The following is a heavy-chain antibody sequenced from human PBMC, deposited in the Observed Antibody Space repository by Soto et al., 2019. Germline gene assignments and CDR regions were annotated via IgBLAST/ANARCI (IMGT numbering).Heavy chain of an antibody. J-gene: IGHJ5*02. CDR2: LTGSGGST. CDR1: GFTFGTYA. Sequence: EVQLLESGGGLVQPGGSLRLSCAASGFTFGTYAMNWVRQAPGKGLEWVSGLTGSGGSTYYADSVKGRFTISRANSDNTLYLKMISLRGDDTAVYYCAKDRSVDTRDWFDPWGQGTLVTVSS. V-gene: IGHV3-23*01. CDR3: AKDRSVDTRDWFDP. D-gene: IGHD5-18*01.